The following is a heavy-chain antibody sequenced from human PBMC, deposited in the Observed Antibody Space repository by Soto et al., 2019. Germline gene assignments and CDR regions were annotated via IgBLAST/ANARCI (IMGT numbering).Heavy chain of an antibody. J-gene: IGHJ3*02. D-gene: IGHD2-21*01. CDR1: GGSISSGDYY. V-gene: IGHV4-30-4*01. Sequence: QVQLQESGPGLVKPSQTLSLTCTVSGGSISSGDYYWSWIRQPPGKRLEWIGYIYYSGSTYSNPSPMSRVTRSVDTSKNSFSLKLSSVTAADSAVYYCANCFIGRAFDIWGEGTMVTVSS. CDR3: ANCFIGRAFDI. CDR2: IYYSGST.